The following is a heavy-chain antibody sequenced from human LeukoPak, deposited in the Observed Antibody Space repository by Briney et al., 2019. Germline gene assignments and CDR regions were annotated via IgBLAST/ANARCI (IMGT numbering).Heavy chain of an antibody. D-gene: IGHD6-6*01. Sequence: PAETLSLTCAVSGGSISSSCYHWGWIRQPPGKGLEWIGGIYYSGSTYYNPSLKSRVTRSVDTYKNQFSLKLSSVTAADTAVYYCASSFRQLVRGYYYYYMDVWGKGTTVTVSS. CDR2: IYYSGST. CDR3: ASSFRQLVRGYYYYYMDV. CDR1: GGSISSSCYH. V-gene: IGHV4-39*01. J-gene: IGHJ6*03.